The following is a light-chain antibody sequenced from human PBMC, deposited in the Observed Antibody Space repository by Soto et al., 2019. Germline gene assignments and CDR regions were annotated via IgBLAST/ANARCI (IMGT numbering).Light chain of an antibody. V-gene: IGLV2-14*01. Sequence: QSVLTQPASVSGSPGQSIAISCTGTSSDVGAYNYVSWYQQHPGNAPKLIIHEVSNRPSGVSDRFSGSKSGNTASLTISGLQAEDEADYYCSSHTPYNTRVFGTGTQVTVL. CDR2: EVS. CDR1: SSDVGAYNY. CDR3: SSHTPYNTRV. J-gene: IGLJ1*01.